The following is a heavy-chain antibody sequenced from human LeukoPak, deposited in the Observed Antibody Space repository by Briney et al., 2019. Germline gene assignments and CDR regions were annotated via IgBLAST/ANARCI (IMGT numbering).Heavy chain of an antibody. CDR3: AKGGSVGTTTYFDY. CDR1: GFTFPIYA. Sequence: GGSLRLSCAASGFTFPIYAMGWVRQAPGKGLEWVSSISARGDSTFYADSVRGRFTVSRGNSKNTLSLQLNSLRAEDTAIYYCAKGGSVGTTTYFDYWGQGTLVTVSS. V-gene: IGHV3-23*01. D-gene: IGHD1/OR15-1a*01. J-gene: IGHJ4*02. CDR2: ISARGDST.